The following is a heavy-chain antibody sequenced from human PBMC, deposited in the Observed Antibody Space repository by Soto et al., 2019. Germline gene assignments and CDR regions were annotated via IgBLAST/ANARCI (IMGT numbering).Heavy chain of an antibody. CDR3: ARDVLGYCISTSCYQGAH. CDR1: GGTFSSYA. V-gene: IGHV1-69*13. J-gene: IGHJ4*02. CDR2: IIPIFGTA. D-gene: IGHD2-2*01. Sequence: EASVKVSCKASGGTFSSYAISWVRQAPGQGLEWMGGIIPIFGTANYAQKFQGRVTITADESTSTAYMELSSLRSEDTAVYYCARDVLGYCISTSCYQGAHWGQGTLVTVS.